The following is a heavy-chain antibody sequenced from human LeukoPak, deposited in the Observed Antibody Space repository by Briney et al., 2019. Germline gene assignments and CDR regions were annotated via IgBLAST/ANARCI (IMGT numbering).Heavy chain of an antibody. CDR2: INAGNGNT. CDR1: GYTFTSYA. J-gene: IGHJ4*02. CDR3: ARVQRITIFTSRHPEFDY. D-gene: IGHD3-9*01. Sequence: GASVKVSCKASGYTFTSYAMHWVRQAPGQRLEWMGWINAGNGNTKYSQKFQGRVTITRDTSASTAYMELSSLRSEDTAVYYCARVQRITIFTSRHPEFDYWGQGTLVTVSS. V-gene: IGHV1-3*01.